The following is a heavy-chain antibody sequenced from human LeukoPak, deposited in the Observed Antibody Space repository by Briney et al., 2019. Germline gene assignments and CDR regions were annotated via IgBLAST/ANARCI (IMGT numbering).Heavy chain of an antibody. CDR2: ISSTSSTI. V-gene: IGHV3-48*02. D-gene: IGHD5-12*01. Sequence: PGGSLRLSCDTSGFIFSSYSMNWVRQAPGRGLEWLSYISSTSSTIYYADSVKGRFTISRDNARNALYLQMNSLRDEDTGLYYCVTSGWLRYFDNWGQGTRVTVSS. CDR1: GFIFSSYS. CDR3: VTSGWLRYFDN. J-gene: IGHJ4*02.